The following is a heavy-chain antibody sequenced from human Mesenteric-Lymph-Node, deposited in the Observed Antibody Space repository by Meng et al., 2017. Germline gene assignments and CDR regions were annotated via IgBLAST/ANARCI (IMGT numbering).Heavy chain of an antibody. Sequence: QVQLQESGSGLVKPAGTLSLTCAVPGGSISSSNWWSWVRQPPGKGLEWIGYMDYRGSTFYNPSLKSRVTISVDTSKNQFSLKLSSVTAADTAVYFCARGELLWDYWGQGALVTVSS. J-gene: IGHJ4*02. CDR2: MDYRGST. CDR3: ARGELLWDY. D-gene: IGHD2-2*01. V-gene: IGHV4-4*01. CDR1: GGSISSSNW.